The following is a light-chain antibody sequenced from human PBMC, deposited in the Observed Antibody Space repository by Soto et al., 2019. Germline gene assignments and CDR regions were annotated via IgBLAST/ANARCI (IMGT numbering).Light chain of an antibody. J-gene: IGKJ1*01. CDR2: AAS. CDR3: KKYNSAAWT. V-gene: IGKV1-27*01. Sequence: DIQMTQSPSSLSASVGDRVTITCRASQGISNYLAWYQQKPGKVPKLLIYAASTLQSGVPSRFSGSGSGPDFTRTIRSLQPEDVATDYSKKYNSAAWTFGRGTKVEIK. CDR1: QGISNY.